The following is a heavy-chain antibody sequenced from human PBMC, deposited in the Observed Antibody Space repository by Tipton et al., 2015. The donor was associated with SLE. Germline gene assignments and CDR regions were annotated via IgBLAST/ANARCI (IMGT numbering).Heavy chain of an antibody. V-gene: IGHV4-31*03. J-gene: IGHJ4*02. D-gene: IGHD6-13*01. CDR3: AREGYIAAAGRIGLDY. CDR1: GGSISSGGYY. Sequence: TLSLTCTVSGGSISSGGYYWSWIRQHPGKGLEWIGYIYYSGSTYYNPSLKSRVTISVDTSKNQFSLKLSSVTAADTAVYYCAREGYIAAAGRIGLDYWGQGTLVTVSS. CDR2: IYYSGST.